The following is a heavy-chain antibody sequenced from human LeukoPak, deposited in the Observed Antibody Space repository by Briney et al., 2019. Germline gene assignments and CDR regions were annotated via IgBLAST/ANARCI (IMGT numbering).Heavy chain of an antibody. CDR2: IKQDGSEK. V-gene: IGHV3-7*03. CDR1: GFTFSSYW. J-gene: IGHJ5*02. Sequence: HPGGSLRLSCAASGFTFSSYWMSWVRQAPGKGLEWVANIKQDGSEKYYVDSVEGRFTISRDNSKNTLYLQMNSLRAEDTAVYYCAKDDPSGSYPPWGQGTLVTVSS. D-gene: IGHD1-26*01. CDR3: AKDDPSGSYPP.